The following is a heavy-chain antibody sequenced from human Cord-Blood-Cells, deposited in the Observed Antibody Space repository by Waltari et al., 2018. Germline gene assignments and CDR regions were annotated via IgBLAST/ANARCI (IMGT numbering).Heavy chain of an antibody. CDR3: ARGPVVPDY. V-gene: IGHV3-7*01. CDR1: GLTLSSYW. Sequence: EVQLVESGGGLVQPGGSLRLSCAASGLTLSSYWMSLVRQAPGKGLEWVANIKQDGSEKYYVNSVKSRFTISRDNAKNSLYLQMNSLRAEDTAVYYCARGPVVPDYWGQGTLVTVSS. CDR2: IKQDGSEK. D-gene: IGHD3-22*01. J-gene: IGHJ4*02.